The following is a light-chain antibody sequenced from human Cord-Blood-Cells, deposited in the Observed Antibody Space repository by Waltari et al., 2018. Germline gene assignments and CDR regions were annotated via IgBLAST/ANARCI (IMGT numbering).Light chain of an antibody. Sequence: EIVLTQSSGPLSLSPGERATISCRASHGVSSSDLDWYQQKPGQSPRLLIHGASSRATGIPDRFSGSGSGTDFTLTISKLEPEDFAVYYCQQYGSSPFTFGPGTKVDIK. CDR3: QQYGSSPFT. CDR2: GAS. V-gene: IGKV3-20*01. CDR1: HGVSSSD. J-gene: IGKJ3*01.